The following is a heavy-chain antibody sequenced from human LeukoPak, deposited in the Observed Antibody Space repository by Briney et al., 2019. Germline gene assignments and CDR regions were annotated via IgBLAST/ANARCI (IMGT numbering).Heavy chain of an antibody. D-gene: IGHD4-23*01. CDR2: ISSSSDDI. Sequence: GGSLRLSCAASGFTFSSYTMNWVRQAPGKGLEWVSSISSSSDDIYYADSVKGRFTISRDNAKNSLFLQMNSLRAEDTALYHCARGLTPDYWGQGTLVTVSS. CDR3: ARGLTPDY. J-gene: IGHJ4*02. CDR1: GFTFSSYT. V-gene: IGHV3-21*04.